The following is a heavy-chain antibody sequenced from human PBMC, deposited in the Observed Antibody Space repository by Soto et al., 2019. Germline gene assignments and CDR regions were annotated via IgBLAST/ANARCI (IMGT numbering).Heavy chain of an antibody. Sequence: ASVKVSCKASGYTFTSYDINWVRQATGQGLEWMGWMNPNSGNTGYAQKFQGRVTMTRNTSISTAYMELSSLRSEDTAVYYCARGFGSITIFGVVIYWFDPWGHGTLVTVSS. V-gene: IGHV1-8*01. CDR3: ARGFGSITIFGVVIYWFDP. CDR1: GYTFTSYD. J-gene: IGHJ5*02. CDR2: MNPNSGNT. D-gene: IGHD3-3*01.